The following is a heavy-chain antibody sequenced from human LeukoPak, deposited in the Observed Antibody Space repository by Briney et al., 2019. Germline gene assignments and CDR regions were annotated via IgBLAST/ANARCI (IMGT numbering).Heavy chain of an antibody. J-gene: IGHJ4*02. CDR3: AKHCSGGSCYAY. Sequence: PGGSLRLSCAASGFTFSSYAMSWVRQAPGKGLEWVSAISGSGGSTYYADSVKGRFTISRDNSKNTPYLQMNSLRAEDTAVYYCAKHCSGGSCYAYWGQGTLVTVSS. D-gene: IGHD2-15*01. V-gene: IGHV3-23*01. CDR2: ISGSGGST. CDR1: GFTFSSYA.